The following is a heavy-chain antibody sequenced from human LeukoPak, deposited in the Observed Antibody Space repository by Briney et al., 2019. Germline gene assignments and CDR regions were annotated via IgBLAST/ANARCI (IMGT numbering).Heavy chain of an antibody. V-gene: IGHV1-18*01. CDR3: ATGHYGSGSYYRDDAFDI. CDR2: ISAYNGNT. D-gene: IGHD3-10*01. Sequence: GASVKVSCKASGYTFTSYGISWVRQAPGQGLEWMGWISAYNGNTNYAQKLQGRVTMTTDTSTSTAYMELSSLRSEDTAVYYCATGHYGSGSYYRDDAFDIWGQGTMVTVSS. J-gene: IGHJ3*02. CDR1: GYTFTSYG.